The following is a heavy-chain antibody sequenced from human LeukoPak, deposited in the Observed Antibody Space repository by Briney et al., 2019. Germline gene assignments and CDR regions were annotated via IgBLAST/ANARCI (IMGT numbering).Heavy chain of an antibody. CDR2: ISGDGGDT. CDR1: GFTFSSYA. Sequence: GGSLRLSCAASGFTFSSYAMNWVRQAPGKGLEWVSTISGDGGDTHYADSVRGRFTISRANSKNTLFMQMNSLRAEDTAVYYCARVPRGSSPWYFDYWGQGTLVTVSS. CDR3: ARVPRGSSPWYFDY. V-gene: IGHV3-23*01. J-gene: IGHJ4*02. D-gene: IGHD6-13*01.